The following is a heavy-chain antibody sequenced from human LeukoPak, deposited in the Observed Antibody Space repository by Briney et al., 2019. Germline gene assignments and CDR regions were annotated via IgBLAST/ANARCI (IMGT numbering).Heavy chain of an antibody. D-gene: IGHD6-19*01. CDR1: GYSISIGYY. V-gene: IGHV4-38-2*01. Sequence: SETLYLTCAVSGYSISIGYYWGWIRQPPGKGLEWTGSIYHSGSTYYNPSLKSRVTISVDTSKNQFSLKLSSVTAADTAVYYCARSPIAVAGPFHYWGQGTLVTVSS. CDR3: ARSPIAVAGPFHY. J-gene: IGHJ4*02. CDR2: IYHSGST.